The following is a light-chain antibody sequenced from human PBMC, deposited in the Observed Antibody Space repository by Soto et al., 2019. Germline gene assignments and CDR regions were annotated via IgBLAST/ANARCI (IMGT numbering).Light chain of an antibody. Sequence: QSALTQPASVSGSTEQSITISCSGTFDYIGNYNLVSWYQKHPGQAPKLLIYGGSQRPSGVSDRLAGSKFGYTASLTISGLEAEDEADYFCCSYSSLAALGFGGGTKLTVL. CDR1: FDYIGNYNL. CDR3: CSYSSLAALG. CDR2: GGS. J-gene: IGLJ2*01. V-gene: IGLV2-23*01.